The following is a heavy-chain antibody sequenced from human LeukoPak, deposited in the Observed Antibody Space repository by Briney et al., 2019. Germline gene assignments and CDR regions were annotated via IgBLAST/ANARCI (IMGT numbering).Heavy chain of an antibody. D-gene: IGHD1-26*01. Sequence: SETLSLTCTVSGVSVSSGTYYWSWIRQPPGKGLEGIGYIFSSGSTNDNPSLKSRVTISVDTSKNQFSLNLSSVTAADTAVYYCARVPVGPWGQGTLVTVSS. V-gene: IGHV4-61*01. CDR2: IFSSGST. CDR3: ARVPVGP. J-gene: IGHJ4*02. CDR1: GVSVSSGTYY.